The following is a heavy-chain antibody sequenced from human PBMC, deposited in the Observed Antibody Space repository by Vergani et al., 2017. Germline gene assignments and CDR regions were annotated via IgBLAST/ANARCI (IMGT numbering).Heavy chain of an antibody. CDR1: GFTFSSYG. CDR3: AKDLIGYSYGFDY. V-gene: IGHV3-30*18. CDR2: ISYDGSNK. D-gene: IGHD5-18*01. J-gene: IGHJ4*02. Sequence: QVQLVESGGGVVQPGRSLRLSCAASGFTFSSYGMHWVRQAPGTGLEWVAVISYDGSNKYYADSVKGRFTISRDNSKNTLYLQMNSLRAEDTAVYYCAKDLIGYSYGFDYWGQGTLVTVSS.